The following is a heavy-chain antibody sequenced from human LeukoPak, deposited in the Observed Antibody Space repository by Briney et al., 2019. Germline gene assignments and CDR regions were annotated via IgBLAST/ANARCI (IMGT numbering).Heavy chain of an antibody. CDR1: GYTFTSYD. D-gene: IGHD3-10*01. Sequence: ASVKVSCKASGYTFTSYDINWMRQATGQGLEWMGWMNPNSGNTGYAQKFQGRVTMTRNTSISTAYMELSSLRSEDTAVYYCARGNLLWFGEDHDAFDIWGQGTMVTVSS. CDR2: MNPNSGNT. V-gene: IGHV1-8*01. J-gene: IGHJ3*02. CDR3: ARGNLLWFGEDHDAFDI.